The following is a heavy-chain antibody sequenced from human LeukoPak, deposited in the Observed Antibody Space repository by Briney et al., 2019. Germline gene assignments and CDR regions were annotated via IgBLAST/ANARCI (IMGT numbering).Heavy chain of an antibody. J-gene: IGHJ4*02. CDR2: IYSGGST. CDR3: AREFIAVAGYQYFDY. Sequence: PGGSLRLSCAASGFTVSSNYMSWVRQAPGKGLEWVSVIYSGGSTYYADSVKGRFTISRDNSKNTLYRQMNSLRAEDTAVYYCAREFIAVAGYQYFDYWGQGTLVTVSS. V-gene: IGHV3-53*01. CDR1: GFTVSSNY. D-gene: IGHD6-19*01.